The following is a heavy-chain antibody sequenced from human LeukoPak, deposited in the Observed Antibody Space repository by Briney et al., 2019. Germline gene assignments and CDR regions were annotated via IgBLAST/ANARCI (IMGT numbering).Heavy chain of an antibody. V-gene: IGHV4-31*03. CDR1: GGSISSGGYY. J-gene: IGHJ2*01. D-gene: IGHD6-13*01. CDR3: ARDWIAAAEPGFGYWYFDL. CDR2: IYYSGST. Sequence: SETLSLTCTVSGGSISSGGYYWSWIRQHPGEGLEWIGYIYYSGSTYYNPSLKSRVTISVDTSKNQFSLKLSSVTAADTAVYYCARDWIAAAEPGFGYWYFDLWGRGTLVTVSS.